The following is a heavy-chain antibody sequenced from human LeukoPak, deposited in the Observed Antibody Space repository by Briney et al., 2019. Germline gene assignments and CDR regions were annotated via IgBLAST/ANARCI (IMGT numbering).Heavy chain of an antibody. J-gene: IGHJ3*02. D-gene: IGHD3-22*01. V-gene: IGHV3-48*01. CDR3: ARADDSSGYYPDAFDI. CDR1: GFTFSSYS. Sequence: GGSLRLSCAAPGFTFSSYSMNWVRQAPGKGLEWVSYISSSSSTIYYADSVKGQFTISRDNAKNSLYLQMNSLRAEDTAVYYCARADDSSGYYPDAFDIWGQGTMVTVSS. CDR2: ISSSSSTI.